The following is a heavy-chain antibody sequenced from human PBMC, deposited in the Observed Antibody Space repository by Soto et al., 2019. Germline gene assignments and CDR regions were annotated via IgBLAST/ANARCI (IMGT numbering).Heavy chain of an antibody. J-gene: IGHJ6*02. V-gene: IGHV3-48*03. CDR2: ISRRGITV. CDR3: VRDYSNEYYYYGLAR. D-gene: IGHD4-4*01. CDR1: GFTFSTFE. Sequence: GGSLRLCCAASGFTFSTFEMNWVRQAPGKGLEWISYISRRGITVYYADSVKGRFSISRDNAKNSLYLQMNSLRAEDTAVYYCVRDYSNEYYYYGLARWGPGTTYTVYS.